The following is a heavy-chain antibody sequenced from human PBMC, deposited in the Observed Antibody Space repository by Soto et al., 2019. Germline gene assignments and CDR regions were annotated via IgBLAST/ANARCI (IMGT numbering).Heavy chain of an antibody. D-gene: IGHD6-19*01. CDR2: INHSGST. V-gene: IGHV4-34*01. J-gene: IGHJ4*02. CDR3: ARGHPQWPARVQRYDY. CDR1: GGSFSGYY. Sequence: SETLSLTCAVYGGSFSGYYWSWIRQPPGKGLEWIGEINHSGSTNYNPSLKSRVTISVDTSKNQFSLKLSSVTAADTAVYYCARGHPQWPARVQRYDYWGQGTLVTVSS.